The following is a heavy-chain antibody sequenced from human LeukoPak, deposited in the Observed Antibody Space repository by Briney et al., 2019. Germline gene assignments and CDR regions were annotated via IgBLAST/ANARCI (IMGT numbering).Heavy chain of an antibody. D-gene: IGHD2-15*01. CDR2: ISYDGPNK. CDR3: ARKLVLGYCSGGSCYQ. Sequence: GGSLRLSCAASGFTFKNYGMHWVRQAPGKGLEWVAVISYDGPNKYYADSVRGRFTISRDNAKNSLYLQMNSLRAEDTAVYYCARKLVLGYCSGGSCYQWGQGTLVTVSS. CDR1: GFTFKNYG. J-gene: IGHJ4*02. V-gene: IGHV3-30*03.